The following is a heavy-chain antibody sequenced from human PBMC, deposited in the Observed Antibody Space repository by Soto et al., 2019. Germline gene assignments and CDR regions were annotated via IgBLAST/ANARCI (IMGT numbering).Heavy chain of an antibody. CDR2: IYYSGST. V-gene: IGHV4-59*01. Sequence: PSETLSLTCTVSGGSISSYYWSWIRQPPGKGLEWIGYIYYSGSTNYNPSLKSRVTISVDTSKNQFSLKLSSVTAADTAVYYCARVEGHSSRWYVDWFDPWGQGTLVTVSS. CDR3: ARVEGHSSRWYVDWFDP. D-gene: IGHD6-13*01. J-gene: IGHJ5*02. CDR1: GGSISSYY.